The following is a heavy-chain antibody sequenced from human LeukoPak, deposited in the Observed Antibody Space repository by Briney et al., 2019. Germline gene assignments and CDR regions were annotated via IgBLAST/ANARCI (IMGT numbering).Heavy chain of an antibody. J-gene: IGHJ4*02. CDR2: INWNSVHI. V-gene: IGHV3-9*01. CDR1: GFTFNDYD. Sequence: QAGGSLRLSCAASGFTFNDYDINWVRQLPGKGLEWVSGINWNSVHIGYADSVKGRFTISRDNSKNTLYLQMNSLRVEDTAVYYCKEVDYWGQGTLVTVSS. CDR3: KEVDY.